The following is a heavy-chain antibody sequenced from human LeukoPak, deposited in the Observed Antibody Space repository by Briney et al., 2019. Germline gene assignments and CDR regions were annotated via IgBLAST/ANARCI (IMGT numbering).Heavy chain of an antibody. CDR3: ARGPPYRCSSTSCYFDY. Sequence: KPSETLSLTCAVYGGSFSGYYWSWIRQPPGKGLEWIGEINHSGGTNYNPSLKSRVTISVDTSKNQFSLKLSSVTAADTAVYYCARGPPYRCSSTSCYFDYWGQGTLVTVSS. J-gene: IGHJ4*02. D-gene: IGHD2-2*01. V-gene: IGHV4-34*01. CDR2: INHSGGT. CDR1: GGSFSGYY.